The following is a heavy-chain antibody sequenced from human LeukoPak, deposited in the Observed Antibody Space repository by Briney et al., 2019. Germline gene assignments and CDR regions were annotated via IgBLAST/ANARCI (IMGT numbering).Heavy chain of an antibody. CDR1: GFTVSSNY. CDR2: TYSGGST. CDR3: ANHPTQTYYYGSGSYRSFDY. V-gene: IGHV3-53*01. D-gene: IGHD3-10*01. J-gene: IGHJ4*02. Sequence: PGGSLRLSCAASGFTVSSNYMSWVRQAPGKGLEWVSVTYSGGSTYYADSVKGRFTISRDNSKNTLYLQMNSRRAEDTAVYYCANHPTQTYYYGSGSYRSFDYWGQGTLVTVSS.